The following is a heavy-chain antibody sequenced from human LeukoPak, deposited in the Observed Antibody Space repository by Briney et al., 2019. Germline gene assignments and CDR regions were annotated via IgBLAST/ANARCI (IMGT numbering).Heavy chain of an antibody. Sequence: PSETLSLTCAVYGGSFSGYYWSWIRQPPGKGLEWIGEINHSGSTNYNPSLKSRVTISVDTSKNQFSLKLSSVTAADTAVYYCARHYGRDTAMVGAYYYYMDVWGKGTTVTISS. CDR2: INHSGST. J-gene: IGHJ6*03. CDR1: GGSFSGYY. CDR3: ARHYGRDTAMVGAYYYYMDV. D-gene: IGHD5-18*01. V-gene: IGHV4-34*01.